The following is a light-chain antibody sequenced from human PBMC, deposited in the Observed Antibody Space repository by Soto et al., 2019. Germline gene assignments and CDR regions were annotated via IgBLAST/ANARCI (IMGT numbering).Light chain of an antibody. CDR2: AAS. CDR1: QGISSY. V-gene: IGKV1-8*01. CDR3: QQYYSYPPT. J-gene: IGKJ2*01. Sequence: AIRMTQSPSSFSASTGDRVTITCRAIQGISSYLAWYQQKPGKASKRLIYAASTLQSGVRSKFSGSGSGTVFTLTISCHQPEHFATYYCQQYYSYPPTFGQGTKVEIK.